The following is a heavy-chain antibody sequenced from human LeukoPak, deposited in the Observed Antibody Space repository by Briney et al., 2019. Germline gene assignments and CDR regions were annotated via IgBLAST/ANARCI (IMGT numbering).Heavy chain of an antibody. CDR2: IYYSGST. CDR1: GGSISSSSYY. CDR3: ARHGVSGYGLRWGYYFDY. Sequence: SETLSLTCTVSGGSISSSSYYWGWIRQPPGKGLELIGSIYYSGSTYYNPSLKSRVTISVDTSKNQFSLKLSSVTAADTAVYYCARHGVSGYGLRWGYYFDYWGQGTLVTVSS. D-gene: IGHD5-12*01. V-gene: IGHV4-39*01. J-gene: IGHJ4*02.